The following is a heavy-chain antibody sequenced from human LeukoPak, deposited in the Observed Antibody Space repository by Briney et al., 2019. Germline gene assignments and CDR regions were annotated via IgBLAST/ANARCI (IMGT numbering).Heavy chain of an antibody. V-gene: IGHV3-21*01. D-gene: IGHD4-17*01. J-gene: IGHJ4*02. CDR3: ARDTPYGDYGDY. CDR2: ISSSSSYT. Sequence: GGSLRLSCAASGFTFSSYSMNWVRQAPGKGLEWVSSISSSSSYTYYADSVKGRFTISRDNAKNSLYLQMNSLRAEDTAVYYCARDTPYGDYGDYWGQGTLVTVSS. CDR1: GFTFSSYS.